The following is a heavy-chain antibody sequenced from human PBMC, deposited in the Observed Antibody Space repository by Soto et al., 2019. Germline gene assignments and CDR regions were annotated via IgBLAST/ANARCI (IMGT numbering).Heavy chain of an antibody. CDR3: ARDMYSSDYFVKWFEP. CDR1: GFSFSSYA. Sequence: QVRLVESGGGVVQPGRSLRLSCTASGFSFSSYAMYWFRQPPGKGLEWVAVISHDGINKHYADSVKGRVTVSRDNSSHSLELQLNSLRGEDTAMYYCARDMYSSDYFVKWFEPWGQGTLVTVSS. V-gene: IGHV3-30-3*01. D-gene: IGHD6-19*01. J-gene: IGHJ5*02. CDR2: ISHDGINK.